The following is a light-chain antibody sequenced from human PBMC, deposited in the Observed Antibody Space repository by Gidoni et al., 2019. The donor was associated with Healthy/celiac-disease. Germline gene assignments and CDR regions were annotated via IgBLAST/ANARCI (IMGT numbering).Light chain of an antibody. CDR2: DVS. J-gene: IGLJ1*01. CDR1: SSDGGGYNY. CDR3: SSYTSSSTLEV. Sequence: QSALTQPASVSGSPGPSITLSCTGTSSDGGGYNYVSWYQQHPGKAPTLMIYDVSNRPSGVSNRFSGSKSGNTASLTISGLQAEDEADYYCSSYTSSSTLEVFGTGTKVTVL. V-gene: IGLV2-14*01.